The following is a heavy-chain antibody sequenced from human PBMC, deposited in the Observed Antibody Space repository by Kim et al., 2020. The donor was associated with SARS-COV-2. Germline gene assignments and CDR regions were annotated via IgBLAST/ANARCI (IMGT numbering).Heavy chain of an antibody. J-gene: IGHJ4*02. CDR3: ASANYGSGAG. CDR2: IA. D-gene: IGHD3-10*01. V-gene: IGHV1-69*02. Sequence: IANYAQKFQGRVTITADKSTSTAYMELSSLRSEDTAVYYCASANYGSGAGWGQGTLVTVSS.